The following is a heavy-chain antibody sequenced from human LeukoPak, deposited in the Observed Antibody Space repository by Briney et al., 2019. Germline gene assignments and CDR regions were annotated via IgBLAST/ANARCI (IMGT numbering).Heavy chain of an antibody. D-gene: IGHD3-10*01. CDR2: IKQDGSEK. CDR3: ASRRMGYYGSGSYYYYYYYMDV. CDR1: GFTFSSYW. Sequence: GGSLRLSCAASGFTFSSYWMSWVRQAPGKGLEWVANIKQDGSEKYYVDSVKGRFTISRDNAKNSLCLQMNSLRAEDTAVYYCASRRMGYYGSGSYYYYYYYMDVWGKGTTVTVSS. V-gene: IGHV3-7*01. J-gene: IGHJ6*03.